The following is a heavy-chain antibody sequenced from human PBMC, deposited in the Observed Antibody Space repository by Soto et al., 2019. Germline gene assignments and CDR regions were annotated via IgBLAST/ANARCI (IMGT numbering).Heavy chain of an antibody. V-gene: IGHV3-15*01. CDR1: GFTFSNAW. D-gene: IGHD2-2*01. Sequence: GGSLRLSCAASGFTFSNAWMSWVRQAPGKGLEWVGRIKRKTDGGTTDYAAPVKGRFTITRDDSKNTLYLQMNSLKTEDTAVYYCTTVEPFQLLYYYCGMDVWGQGTTVTVSS. J-gene: IGHJ6*02. CDR2: IKRKTDGGTT. CDR3: TTVEPFQLLYYYCGMDV.